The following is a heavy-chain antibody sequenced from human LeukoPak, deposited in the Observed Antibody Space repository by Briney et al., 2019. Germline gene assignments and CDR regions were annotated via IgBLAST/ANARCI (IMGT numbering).Heavy chain of an antibody. CDR3: ARRTDPCYSNYVHFDY. CDR2: IHPGDSDT. CDR1: GYSFTSYW. Sequence: GESLKISCKGSGYSFTSYWIGWVRQMPGKGLEWMGIIHPGDSDTRYSPSFQGQVTISADKSISTAYLQWSSLKASDTAMYYCARRTDPCYSNYVHFDYWGQGTLVTVSS. J-gene: IGHJ4*02. V-gene: IGHV5-51*01. D-gene: IGHD4-11*01.